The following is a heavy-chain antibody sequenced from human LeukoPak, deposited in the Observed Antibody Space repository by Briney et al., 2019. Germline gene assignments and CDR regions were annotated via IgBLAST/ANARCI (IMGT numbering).Heavy chain of an antibody. Sequence: GGSLRLSCAASGFTFSSYAMSWVRQAPGKGLEWVSAISGSGGSTYYADSVKGRFTISRDNSKNMLYLQVNSLRAEDTAVYYCAKDLYYYDSSGYSYYFDYWGQGTLVTVSS. J-gene: IGHJ4*02. CDR1: GFTFSSYA. CDR2: ISGSGGST. CDR3: AKDLYYYDSSGYSYYFDY. D-gene: IGHD3-22*01. V-gene: IGHV3-23*01.